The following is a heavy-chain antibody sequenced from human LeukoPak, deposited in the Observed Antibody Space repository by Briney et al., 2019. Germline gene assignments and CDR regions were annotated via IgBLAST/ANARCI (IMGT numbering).Heavy chain of an antibody. D-gene: IGHD5-12*01. J-gene: IGHJ6*03. CDR3: ARGRLKVDYYYYYMDV. Sequence: GGSLRLSCAASGFTFSSYSMNWVRQAPGKGLEWVSSISSSSSYIYYADSVKGRFTISRDNAKNSLYLQMNSLRAEDTAVYYCARGRLKVDYYYYYMDVWGKGTTVTVSS. V-gene: IGHV3-21*01. CDR1: GFTFSSYS. CDR2: ISSSSSYI.